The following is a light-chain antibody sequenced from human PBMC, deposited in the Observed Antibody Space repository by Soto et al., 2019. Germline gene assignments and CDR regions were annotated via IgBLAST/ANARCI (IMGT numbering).Light chain of an antibody. J-gene: IGKJ1*01. CDR1: QSISSW. CDR3: QQYQSYSRT. V-gene: IGKV1-5*01. Sequence: IQMPQSPSTLSASVGDRVTITCRASQSISSWLAWYQQKPGKAPKLLIYDASSLESGVPSRFSGSGSGTEFTLTISSLKPDDFATYYCQQYQSYSRTFGQGTKVDIK. CDR2: DAS.